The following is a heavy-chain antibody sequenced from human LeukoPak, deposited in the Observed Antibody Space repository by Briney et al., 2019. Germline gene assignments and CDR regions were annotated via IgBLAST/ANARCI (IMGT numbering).Heavy chain of an antibody. J-gene: IGHJ4*02. D-gene: IGHD5-12*01. CDR2: VRYDESNK. Sequence: GGSLRLSCQTSGFVFSKYGMHWVRQAPGKGLEWVAFVRYDESNKYYADSLKGRFTISRDNSRNTVYLQINSLRAEDTGVYSCAKDSNTGYVSVGPDYWGLGTLVTVSS. CDR1: GFVFSKYG. CDR3: AKDSNTGYVSVGPDY. V-gene: IGHV3-30*02.